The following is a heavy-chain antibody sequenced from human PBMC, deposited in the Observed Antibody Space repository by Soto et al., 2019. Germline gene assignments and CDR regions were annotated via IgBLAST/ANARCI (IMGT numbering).Heavy chain of an antibody. CDR3: AKVLPNFYCSGGSCYAGGGDYFDY. J-gene: IGHJ4*02. Sequence: EVQLLESGGGLVQPGGSLRLSCAASGFTFSSYAMSWVRQAPGKGLEWVSAISGSGGSTYYADSVKGRFTISRDNSKNPLYLQMNRLRAEDTAVYYCAKVLPNFYCSGGSCYAGGGDYFDYWGQGTLVTVSS. V-gene: IGHV3-23*01. CDR2: ISGSGGST. D-gene: IGHD2-15*01. CDR1: GFTFSSYA.